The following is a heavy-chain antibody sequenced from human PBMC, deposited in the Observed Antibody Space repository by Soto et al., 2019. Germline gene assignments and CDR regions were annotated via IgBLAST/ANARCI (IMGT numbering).Heavy chain of an antibody. V-gene: IGHV1-24*01. Sequence: ASVKVSCKASGGTFSSYAISWVRQAPGKGLEWMGGFDPEDGETIYAQKFQGRVTMTEDTSTDTAYMELSSLRSEDTAVYYCATGTPGEAGADAFDIWGQGAMVTVSS. J-gene: IGHJ3*02. CDR2: FDPEDGET. CDR3: ATGTPGEAGADAFDI. CDR1: GGTFSSYA. D-gene: IGHD1-1*01.